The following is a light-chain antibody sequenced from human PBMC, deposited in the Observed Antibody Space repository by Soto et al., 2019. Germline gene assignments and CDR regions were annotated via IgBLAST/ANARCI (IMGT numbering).Light chain of an antibody. Sequence: QSVLTQSSSASASLGSSVKLTCTLSSGHSSYIIAWHQQQPGKAPRYLMKLEGSGSYNKGSGVPDRFSGSSSGADRYLTISNLQFEDAADYYCETWDSNTHTVFGGGTKLTVL. CDR2: LEGSGSY. CDR3: ETWDSNTHTV. J-gene: IGLJ3*02. CDR1: SGHSSYI. V-gene: IGLV4-60*02.